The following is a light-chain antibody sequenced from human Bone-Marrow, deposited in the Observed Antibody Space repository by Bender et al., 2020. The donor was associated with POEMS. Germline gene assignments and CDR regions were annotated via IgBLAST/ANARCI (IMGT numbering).Light chain of an antibody. J-gene: IGLJ1*01. V-gene: IGLV2-23*02. CDR3: CSYAGITTFFV. Sequence: QSVLTQPPSVSGTPGQRVTISCTGSSSDIGDETYVSWYQQHPGKAPKLIIYEVTKRPSGVTNRFSGSKSGNTASLTISGLQAEDEADYYCCSYAGITTFFVFGGGTKVTVL. CDR1: SSDIGDETY. CDR2: EVT.